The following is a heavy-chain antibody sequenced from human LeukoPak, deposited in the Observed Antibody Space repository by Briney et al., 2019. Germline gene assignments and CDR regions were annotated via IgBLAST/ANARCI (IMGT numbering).Heavy chain of an antibody. CDR2: INHSGST. CDR1: GGSFSGYY. Sequence: PSETLSITCAVYGGSFSGYYWSWIRQPPGKGLEWIGEINHSGSTNYNPSLKSRVTISVDTSKNQFSLKLSSVTAADTAVYYCARAYYDFWSGYPYYFDYWGQGTLVTVSS. V-gene: IGHV4-34*01. J-gene: IGHJ4*02. CDR3: ARAYYDFWSGYPYYFDY. D-gene: IGHD3-3*01.